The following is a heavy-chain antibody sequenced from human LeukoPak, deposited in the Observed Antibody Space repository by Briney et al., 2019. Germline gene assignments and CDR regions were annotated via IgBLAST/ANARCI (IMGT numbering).Heavy chain of an antibody. CDR3: AREIKYSSSDAFGY. CDR1: GYTFTSYG. CDR2: ISAYNGNT. V-gene: IGHV1-18*01. Sequence: GASVKVSCKASGYTFTSYGISWVRQAPGQGLEWMGWISAYNGNTNYAQKLQGRVTMTTDTSTSTAYMELRSLRSDDTAVYYCAREIKYSSSDAFGYWGQGTLVTVSS. J-gene: IGHJ4*02. D-gene: IGHD6-6*01.